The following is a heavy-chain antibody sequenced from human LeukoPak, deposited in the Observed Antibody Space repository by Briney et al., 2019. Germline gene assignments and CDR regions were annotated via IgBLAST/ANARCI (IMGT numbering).Heavy chain of an antibody. Sequence: GGSLRLSCVASGFTFSSCNMNWVRQAPGKGLEWVSSISSSGSWIYYADSMKGRFTISRDNAKNSLYLQMNSLRAEDTAVYYCARGPSGYHNTGGQGTLVTVSS. V-gene: IGHV3-21*01. J-gene: IGHJ4*02. CDR3: ARGPSGYHNT. CDR1: GFTFSSCN. D-gene: IGHD5-12*01. CDR2: ISSSGSWI.